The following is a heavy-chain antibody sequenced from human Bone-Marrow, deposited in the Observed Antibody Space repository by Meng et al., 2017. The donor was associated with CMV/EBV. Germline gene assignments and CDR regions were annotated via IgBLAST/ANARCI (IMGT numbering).Heavy chain of an antibody. J-gene: IGHJ4*02. D-gene: IGHD2-2*01. CDR1: GFTFSSYG. CDR2: IWYDGSNK. CDR3: AKEVDCSSTSCPSLDY. Sequence: SGFTFSSYGMHWVRQAPGKGLEWVADIWYDGSNKYYADSVKGRFTMSRDNSKNTLYLEMNSLRAEDTAVYYCAKEVDCSSTSCPSLDYWGQGTLVTVSS. V-gene: IGHV3-33*06.